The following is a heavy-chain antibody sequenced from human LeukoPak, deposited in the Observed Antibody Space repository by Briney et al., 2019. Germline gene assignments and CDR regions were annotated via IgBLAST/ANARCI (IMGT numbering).Heavy chain of an antibody. CDR2: ISGSGGST. V-gene: IGHV3-23*01. Sequence: GGSLRLSCAASGFTFSSYAMSWVRQAPGKGLEWVSAISGSGGSTYYADSVKGRFSISRDNSKNTLYLQMNSLRAEDTAVYYCAKKPSSSWYFDYWGQGTLVTVSS. CDR1: GFTFSSYA. CDR3: AKKPSSSWYFDY. J-gene: IGHJ4*02. D-gene: IGHD6-13*01.